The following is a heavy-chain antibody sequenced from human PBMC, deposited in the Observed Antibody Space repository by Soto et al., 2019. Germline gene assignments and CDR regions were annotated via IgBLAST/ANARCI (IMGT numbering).Heavy chain of an antibody. Sequence: ASVKVSCKASGGTFSSYAISWVRQAPGQGLEWMGGIIPIFGTANYAQKFQGRVTITADKSTSTAYMELSSLRSDDTAVYYCGRCRTDSYAMDVWGQGTTVTV. CDR3: GRCRTDSYAMDV. CDR1: GGTFSSYA. V-gene: IGHV1-69*06. CDR2: IIPIFGTA. J-gene: IGHJ6*02.